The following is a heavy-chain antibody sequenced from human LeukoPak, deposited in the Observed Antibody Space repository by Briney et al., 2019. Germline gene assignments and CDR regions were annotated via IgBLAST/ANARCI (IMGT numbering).Heavy chain of an antibody. D-gene: IGHD3-22*01. V-gene: IGHV3-48*01. Sequence: GGSLRLSCAASGFTFNTYTMDWVRQAPGKGLEWVSYISGSSGIIDYADSVRGRFTISRDNGKDSLYLQMNSLRAEDTALYYCARGSTSYESSGQVPFAYWGQGTLVTVSS. J-gene: IGHJ4*02. CDR3: ARGSTSYESSGQVPFAY. CDR1: GFTFNTYT. CDR2: ISGSSGII.